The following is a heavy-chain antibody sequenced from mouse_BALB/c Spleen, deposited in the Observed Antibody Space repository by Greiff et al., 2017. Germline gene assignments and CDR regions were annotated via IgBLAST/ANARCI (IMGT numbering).Heavy chain of an antibody. CDR3: ARRSYDGYPD. CDR1: GFSLSTSGMS. V-gene: IGHV8-8*01. D-gene: IGHD2-3*01. J-gene: IGHJ2*01. CDR2: IWWNDDK. Sequence: QVTLKESGPGILQPSQTLSLTCSFSGFSLSTSGMSVGWIRQPSGKGLEWLAHIWWNDDKYYNPALKSRLTISKDTSNNQVFLKIASVVTADTATYYCARRSYDGYPDWGQGTTLTVSS.